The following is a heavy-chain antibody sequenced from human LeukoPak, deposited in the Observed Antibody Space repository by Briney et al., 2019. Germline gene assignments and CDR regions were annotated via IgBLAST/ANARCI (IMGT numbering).Heavy chain of an antibody. CDR2: IYYSGST. J-gene: IGHJ5*02. D-gene: IGHD6-13*01. CDR1: GGSISSYY. CDR3: AREYSSSWTNWFDP. Sequence: SETLSLTCTVSGGSISSYYWSWIRQPPGKGLEWIGYIYYSGSTNYNPSLKSRVTISVDTSKNQFSLKLSSVTAADTAVYYCAREYSSSWTNWFDPWGQGTLVTVSS. V-gene: IGHV4-59*01.